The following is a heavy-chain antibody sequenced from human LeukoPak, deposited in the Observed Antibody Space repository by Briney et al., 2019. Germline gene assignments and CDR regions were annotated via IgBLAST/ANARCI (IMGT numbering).Heavy chain of an antibody. V-gene: IGHV4-39*07. CDR1: GGSISSSSYY. Sequence: SETLSLTCTVSGGSISSSSYYWGWIRQPPGKGLEWIGSIYYSGSTYYNPSLKSRVTISVDTSKNQFSLKLSSVTAADTAVYYCARGWVAGYYWGQGTLVTVSS. J-gene: IGHJ4*02. CDR3: ARGWVAGYY. D-gene: IGHD2-15*01. CDR2: IYYSGST.